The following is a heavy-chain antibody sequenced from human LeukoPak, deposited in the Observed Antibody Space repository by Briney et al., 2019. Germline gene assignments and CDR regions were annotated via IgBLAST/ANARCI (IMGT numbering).Heavy chain of an antibody. Sequence: PGGSLRLSCAASGFTFSSYAMHWVRQAPGKGLEWVAVISYDGSNKYYADSVKGRFTISRDNSKNTLYLQMNSLRAEDTAVYYCARAAPDDYYDSNAFDIWGQGTMVTVSS. D-gene: IGHD3-22*01. CDR2: ISYDGSNK. V-gene: IGHV3-30-3*01. CDR1: GFTFSSYA. CDR3: ARAAPDDYYDSNAFDI. J-gene: IGHJ3*02.